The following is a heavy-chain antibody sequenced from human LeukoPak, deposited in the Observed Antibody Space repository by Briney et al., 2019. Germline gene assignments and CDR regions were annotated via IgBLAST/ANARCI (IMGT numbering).Heavy chain of an antibody. CDR3: AREGSGWYGFDY. V-gene: IGHV3-7*01. CDR1: GFTFSSYE. D-gene: IGHD6-19*01. J-gene: IGHJ4*02. CDR2: IKQDGSEK. Sequence: GGSLRLSCAASGFTFSSYEMNWVRQAPGKGLEWVANIKQDGSEKYYVDSVKGRFTISRDNAKNSLYLQMNSLRAEDTAVYYCAREGSGWYGFDYWGQGTLVTVSS.